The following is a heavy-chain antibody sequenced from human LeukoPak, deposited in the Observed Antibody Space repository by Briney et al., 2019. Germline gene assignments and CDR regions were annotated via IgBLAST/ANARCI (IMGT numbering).Heavy chain of an antibody. CDR3: TTEVIAVAGPDAFDI. CDR1: GFTFSSYA. V-gene: IGHV3-15*01. Sequence: PGGSLRLSCAASGFTFSSYAMSWVRQAPGKGLEWVGRIKSKTDGGTTDYAAPVKGRFTISRDDSKNTLYLQMNSLKTEDTAVYYCTTEVIAVAGPDAFDIWGQGTMVTVSS. J-gene: IGHJ3*02. CDR2: IKSKTDGGTT. D-gene: IGHD6-19*01.